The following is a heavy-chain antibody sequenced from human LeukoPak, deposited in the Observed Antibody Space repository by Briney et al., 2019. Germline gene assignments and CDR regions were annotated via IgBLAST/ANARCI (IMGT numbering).Heavy chain of an antibody. CDR1: GFTFSSYN. J-gene: IGHJ4*02. D-gene: IGHD6-13*01. Sequence: GGSLRLSCTPSGFTFSSYNMNWVRQAQGKGLEWVSHISGSGGAIYYADSVKGRFTISRDNAKNSLYLQMNSLRAEDTAVYYCARAHAAGYPDYWGQGTLDTVSS. CDR2: ISGSGGAI. CDR3: ARAHAAGYPDY. V-gene: IGHV3-48*04.